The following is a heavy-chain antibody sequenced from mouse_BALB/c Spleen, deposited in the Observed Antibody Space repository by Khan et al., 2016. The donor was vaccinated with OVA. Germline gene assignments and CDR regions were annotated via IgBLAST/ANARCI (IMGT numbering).Heavy chain of an antibody. CDR2: IDPANGNT. D-gene: IGHD1-2*01. CDR1: GFNIKDTY. J-gene: IGHJ4*01. V-gene: IGHV14-3*02. CDR3: ARGNYGYGYAMDY. Sequence: EVQLQESGAELVKPGASVKLSCTASGFNIKDTYMHWVKQRPEQGLEWIGRIDPANGNTKYDPKFQGKATITADTSSNPAYLQLSSLTSEDTAVYYCARGNYGYGYAMDYWGQGTSVTVSA.